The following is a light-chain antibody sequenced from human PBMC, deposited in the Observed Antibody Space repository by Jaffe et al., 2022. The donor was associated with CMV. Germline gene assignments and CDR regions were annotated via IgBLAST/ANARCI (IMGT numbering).Light chain of an antibody. V-gene: IGLV3-1*01. Sequence: SYELTQPHSVSVSPGQTASITCSGDKLGDKYTAWFQQKPGQAPILLIYQDIKRPSGIPERFSGSNSGNTATLTISGTQAMDEADYYCQAGDSSIVVFAGGTKLTVL. CDR1: KLGDKY. CDR2: QDI. J-gene: IGLJ2*01. CDR3: QAGDSSIVV.